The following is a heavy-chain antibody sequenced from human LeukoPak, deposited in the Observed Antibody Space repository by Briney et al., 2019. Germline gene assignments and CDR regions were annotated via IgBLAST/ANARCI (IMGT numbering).Heavy chain of an antibody. CDR3: VKDLYKGDTSSWYYFDY. D-gene: IGHD6-13*01. CDR1: GFTLSNCA. CDR2: ISSYGDKT. V-gene: IGHV3-64D*06. J-gene: IGHJ4*02. Sequence: GGSLRLSCSASGFTLSNCAMHWVRQAPGKGPEYVSVISSYGDKTYYADSVKGRFTISRDNSKNTVSLQMSSLRAEDTAVYYCVKDLYKGDTSSWYYFDYWGQGTLVTVSS.